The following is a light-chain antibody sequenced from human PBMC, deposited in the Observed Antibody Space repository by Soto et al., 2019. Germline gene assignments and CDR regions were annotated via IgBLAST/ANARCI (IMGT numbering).Light chain of an antibody. CDR2: GAV. Sequence: EIVLTQSPGTLSLSPGERVTLSCRASQSVSSSYLVWYQQKPGQAPRLLMYGAVSRATGIPDRFSGSGSGTDFALTLSRLEPEDVAVYNCQQYGSSPPWTFGQGTKVEI. V-gene: IGKV3-20*01. J-gene: IGKJ1*01. CDR3: QQYGSSPPWT. CDR1: QSVSSSY.